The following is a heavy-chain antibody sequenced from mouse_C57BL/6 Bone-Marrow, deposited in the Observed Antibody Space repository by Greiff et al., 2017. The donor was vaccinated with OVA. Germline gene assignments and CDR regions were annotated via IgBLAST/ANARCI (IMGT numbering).Heavy chain of an antibody. V-gene: IGHV1-52*01. D-gene: IGHD2-1*01. Sequence: VQLQQPGAELVRPGPSVKLSCKASGYTFTSYWMHWVKQRPIQGLEWIGNIDPSDSETHYNQKFKDKATLTVDKSSSTAYMQLSSLTSEDSAVYYCARWDGNPYFDYWGQGTTLTVSS. CDR3: ARWDGNPYFDY. CDR2: IDPSDSET. CDR1: GYTFTSYW. J-gene: IGHJ2*01.